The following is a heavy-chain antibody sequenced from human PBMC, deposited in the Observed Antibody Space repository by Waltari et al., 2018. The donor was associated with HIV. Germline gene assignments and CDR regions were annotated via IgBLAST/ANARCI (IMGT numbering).Heavy chain of an antibody. CDR2: ISYDGSAK. D-gene: IGHD5-18*01. Sequence: QVHLVESGGGVVQPGRSLRLSCSACGFTLRSFAMHWVRQSPGKGLEWVALISYDGSAKYYADSVKGRFTISRDNSKNTLYLQMKNLGTDDTAVFFCARDSTSMVSYFDYWGRGILVTVSS. V-gene: IGHV3-30*19. CDR3: ARDSTSMVSYFDY. CDR1: GFTLRSFA. J-gene: IGHJ4*02.